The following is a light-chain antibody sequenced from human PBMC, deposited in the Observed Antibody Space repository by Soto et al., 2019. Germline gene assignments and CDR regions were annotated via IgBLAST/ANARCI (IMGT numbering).Light chain of an antibody. CDR3: QQLNSYAHA. V-gene: IGKV1-9*01. CDR1: QGISSY. J-gene: IGKJ5*01. Sequence: IQLTQSPSSLSASVGDRVTITCRASQGISSYLAWYQQKPGKAPKLLIYAASTLQSGVPSRFSGSGSGTDFALTISSLQREDFPTYCCQQLNSYAHAFGEVTRLEIK. CDR2: AAS.